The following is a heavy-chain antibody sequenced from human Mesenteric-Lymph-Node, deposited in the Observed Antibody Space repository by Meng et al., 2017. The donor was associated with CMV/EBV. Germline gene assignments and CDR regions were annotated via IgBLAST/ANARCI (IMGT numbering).Heavy chain of an antibody. Sequence: GESLKISCAASGFTVSSNYMSWVRQAPGKGLEWVSVIYSGGSTYYADSVKGRFTISRDNSKNTLYLQMNSLRAEDTAVYYCARPTLYSYGFPTNHYYGMDVWGQGTTVTVSS. V-gene: IGHV3-53*05. J-gene: IGHJ6*02. D-gene: IGHD5-18*01. CDR3: ARPTLYSYGFPTNHYYGMDV. CDR1: GFTVSSNY. CDR2: IYSGGST.